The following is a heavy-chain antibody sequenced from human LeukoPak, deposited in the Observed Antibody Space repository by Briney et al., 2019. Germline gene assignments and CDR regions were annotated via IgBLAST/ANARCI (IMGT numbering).Heavy chain of an antibody. J-gene: IGHJ4*02. V-gene: IGHV3-23*01. Sequence: PGGSLRLSCAASGFTFSNYNMNWVRQAPGKGLEWVSAISANGGGTYYADSVKGRFTISRDNSKNTLYLQMNSLRAEDTAVYYCAKGSSPFDYWGQGTLVTVSS. D-gene: IGHD6-13*01. CDR1: GFTFSNYN. CDR2: ISANGGGT. CDR3: AKGSSPFDY.